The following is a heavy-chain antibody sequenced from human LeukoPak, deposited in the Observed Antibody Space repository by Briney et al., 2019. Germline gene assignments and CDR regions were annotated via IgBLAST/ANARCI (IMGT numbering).Heavy chain of an antibody. J-gene: IGHJ4*02. CDR2: INHSGST. Sequence: SETLSLTCAAYGGSFSGYYWSWIRQPPGKGLEWIGEINHSGSTNYNPSLKSRVTISVDSSRNQFSLRLRSVTAADTAVYYCVSSNWLRDANFDSWGQGTLVTVSS. V-gene: IGHV4-34*01. CDR1: GGSFSGYY. CDR3: VSSNWLRDANFDS. D-gene: IGHD1-1*01.